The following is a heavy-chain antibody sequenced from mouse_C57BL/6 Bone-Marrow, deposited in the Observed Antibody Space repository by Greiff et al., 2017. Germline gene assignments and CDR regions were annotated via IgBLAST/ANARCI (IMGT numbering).Heavy chain of an antibody. CDR1: GFNIKDDY. J-gene: IGHJ1*03. Sequence: DVQLQQSGAELVRPGASVKLSCTASGFNIKDDYMHWVKQRPEQGLEWIGWFDPENGDTEYASKFQGKATITADTSSNTAYLQLSSLTTEDTAVYYGTYYYGSSGWYFDVWGTGTTVTVSS. D-gene: IGHD1-1*01. CDR2: FDPENGDT. CDR3: TYYYGSSGWYFDV. V-gene: IGHV14-4*01.